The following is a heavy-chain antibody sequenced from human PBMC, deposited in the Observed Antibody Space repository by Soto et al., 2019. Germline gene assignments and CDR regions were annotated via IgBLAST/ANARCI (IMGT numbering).Heavy chain of an antibody. J-gene: IGHJ6*03. CDR1: GGSFRGYY. D-gene: IGHD2-15*01. CDR3: ARGGYCSGGSCYSGVASYYYYYMDV. CDR2: INHSGST. V-gene: IGHV4-34*01. Sequence: QVQLQQWGAGLLKPSETLSLTCAVYGGSFRGYYWSWIRQPPGKGLEWIGEINHSGSTNYNPSLKSRVTISVDTSKNQFSLKLSSVTAADTAVYYCARGGYCSGGSCYSGVASYYYYYMDVWGKGTTVTVSS.